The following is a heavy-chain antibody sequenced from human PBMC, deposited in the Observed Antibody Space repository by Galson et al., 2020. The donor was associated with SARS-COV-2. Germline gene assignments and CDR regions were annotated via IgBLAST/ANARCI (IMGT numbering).Heavy chain of an antibody. Sequence: SETLSLTCTVSGGSISSGGYYWSWIRQHPGKGLEWIGHIYSSGNTYHNPSLKSRVTISVNTSKNQFALKLSSVTAADTAVYCCAGDYDFWSGYPYWYFDLWGRGTLVTVSS. J-gene: IGHJ2*01. V-gene: IGHV4-31*03. CDR3: AGDYDFWSGYPYWYFDL. CDR1: GGSISSGGYY. CDR2: IYSSGNT. D-gene: IGHD3-3*01.